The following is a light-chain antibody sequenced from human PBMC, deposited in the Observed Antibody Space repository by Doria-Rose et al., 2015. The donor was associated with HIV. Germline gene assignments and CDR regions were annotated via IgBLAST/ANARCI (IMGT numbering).Light chain of an antibody. J-gene: IGKJ1*01. CDR1: QSFSSTY. Sequence: EIVMTQSPGTLSLSPGERATLSCRASQSFSSTYLAWYQQKPGQAPSLLIYDGSTRATGIPDRFSASGSGTDFTLTINRLKPEDFALYYCNQYGTSWTFGQGTRVEI. CDR3: NQYGTSWT. CDR2: DGS. V-gene: IGKV3-20*01.